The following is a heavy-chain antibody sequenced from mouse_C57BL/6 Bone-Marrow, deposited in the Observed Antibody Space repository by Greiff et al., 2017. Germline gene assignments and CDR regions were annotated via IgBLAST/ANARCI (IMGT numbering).Heavy chain of an antibody. D-gene: IGHD1-1*01. J-gene: IGHJ4*01. Sequence: EVQVVESGGGLVKPGGSLKLSCAASGFTFSSYAMSWVRQTPEKRLEWVATISDGGSYTYYPDNVKGRFTISRDNAKNNLCLQMSHLKSEDTAMYYCASTVVATGAMDYWGQGTSVTVSS. V-gene: IGHV5-4*01. CDR1: GFTFSSYA. CDR3: ASTVVATGAMDY. CDR2: ISDGGSYT.